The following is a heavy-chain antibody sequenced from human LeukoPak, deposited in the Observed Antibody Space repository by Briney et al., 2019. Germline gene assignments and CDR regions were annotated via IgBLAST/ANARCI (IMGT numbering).Heavy chain of an antibody. V-gene: IGHV4-38-2*01. D-gene: IGHD3-22*01. CDR1: GYSISSGYY. CDR3: ARHYDSSGYSHFDH. J-gene: IGHJ4*02. Sequence: SETLSLTCAVSGYSISSGYYWGWIRQPPGKGLEWIGSIYHTGNTYYNPSLKSRVTISVDTSKNQFSLKLSSVTAADTAVYYCARHYDSSGYSHFDHWGQGTLVTVSS. CDR2: IYHTGNT.